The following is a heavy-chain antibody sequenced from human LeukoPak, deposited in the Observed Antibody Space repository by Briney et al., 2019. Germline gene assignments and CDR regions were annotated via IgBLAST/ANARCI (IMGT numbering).Heavy chain of an antibody. D-gene: IGHD2-21*01. V-gene: IGHV1-2*02. Sequence: GASVKVSCKASGYTFTGCYMHWVRQAPGQVLEWMGWINPNSGGTNYAQKFQGRVTMTRDTSISTAYMEPSRLRSDDTAVYYCALLAASFDYWGQGTLVTVSS. CDR3: ALLAASFDY. J-gene: IGHJ4*02. CDR2: INPNSGGT. CDR1: GYTFTGCY.